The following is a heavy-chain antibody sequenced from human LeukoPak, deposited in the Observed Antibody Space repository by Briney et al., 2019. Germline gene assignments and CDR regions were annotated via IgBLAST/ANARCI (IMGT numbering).Heavy chain of an antibody. Sequence: PGESLRLSCAGSGFVFSDYTMTWARQAPGKGLEWVSAIGGRGGSTYYADSVKGRVTISRDNSKNTVSLQMNNLRAEDTAVYYCARGTNSGSYVYYFDYWGQGTLVTVSS. CDR2: IGGRGGST. D-gene: IGHD1-26*01. J-gene: IGHJ4*02. CDR3: ARGTNSGSYVYYFDY. V-gene: IGHV3-23*01. CDR1: GFVFSDYT.